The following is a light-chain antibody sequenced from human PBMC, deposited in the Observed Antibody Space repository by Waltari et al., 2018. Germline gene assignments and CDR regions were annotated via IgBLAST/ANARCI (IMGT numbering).Light chain of an antibody. CDR3: CSYAGSAISM. J-gene: IGLJ3*02. V-gene: IGLV2-23*02. CDR1: TSDIGKYNL. CDR2: DVN. Sequence: QSALTQTASVSGSPGQAITISCSGTTSDIGKYNLVSWYQQNPGKAPTLIIYDVNKRPSGVANRFSGSKSGNTGFLTSSGLQSADEADYYCCSYAGSAISMFGGGTKVTVL.